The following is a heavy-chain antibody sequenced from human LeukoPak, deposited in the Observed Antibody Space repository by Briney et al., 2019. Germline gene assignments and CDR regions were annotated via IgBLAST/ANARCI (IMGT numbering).Heavy chain of an antibody. CDR2: IYYSGST. J-gene: IGHJ3*02. CDR3: ARHLGIAAVWGRNAFDI. V-gene: IGHV4-39*01. Sequence: PSETLSLTCTVSGGSISSSSYYWGWIRQPPGKGLEWIGSIYYSGSTYYNPSLKSRVTISVGTSKSQFSLKLSSVTAADTAVYYCARHLGIAAVWGRNAFDIWGQGTMVTVSS. D-gene: IGHD6-13*01. CDR1: GGSISSSSYY.